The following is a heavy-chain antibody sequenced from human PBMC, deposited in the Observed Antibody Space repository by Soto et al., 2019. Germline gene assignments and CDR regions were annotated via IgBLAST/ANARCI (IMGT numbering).Heavy chain of an antibody. CDR2: IKSKTDGGTT. CDR3: TTGMVRDNYYGMDV. D-gene: IGHD3-10*01. J-gene: IGHJ6*02. V-gene: IGHV3-15*01. Sequence: GGSLRLSCAAAGFTFSNAGMSWVRQAPGKGLEWVGRIKSKTDGGTTDYAAPVKGRFTISRDDSKNTLYLQMNSLKTEDTAVYYCTTGMVRDNYYGMDVWGQGTTVTVSS. CDR1: GFTFSNAG.